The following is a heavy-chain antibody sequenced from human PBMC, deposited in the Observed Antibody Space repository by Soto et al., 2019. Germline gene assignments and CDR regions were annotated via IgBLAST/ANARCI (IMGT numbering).Heavy chain of an antibody. D-gene: IGHD3-22*01. CDR1: GFNFDEYA. V-gene: IGHV3-9*01. CDR2: ISYDSGAI. J-gene: IGHJ4*02. Sequence: SLRLSCAASGFNFDEYAMHWVRQAPGKGLEWVSGISYDSGAIGYADSVKGRFTISRDNSKNTLYLQMNSLRAEDTAIYFCARELESSGYILRYWGRGTLVTVSS. CDR3: ARELESSGYILRY.